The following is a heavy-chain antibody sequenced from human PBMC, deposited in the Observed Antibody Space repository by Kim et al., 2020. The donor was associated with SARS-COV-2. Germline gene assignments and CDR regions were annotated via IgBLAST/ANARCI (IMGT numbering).Heavy chain of an antibody. CDR2: ITYSGTT. D-gene: IGHD2-15*01. J-gene: IGHJ2*01. CDR3: VREEASGVLDV. Sequence: SETLSLTCSVSGASVRSDNDYWTWVRQSPGKGLEWIGYITYSGTTFRNPSLKSRVTISLDTSKNQFSLKLGSVTAADTAVYFCVREEASGVLDVWGRGTLVIVSS. CDR1: GASVRSDNDY. V-gene: IGHV4-30-4*01.